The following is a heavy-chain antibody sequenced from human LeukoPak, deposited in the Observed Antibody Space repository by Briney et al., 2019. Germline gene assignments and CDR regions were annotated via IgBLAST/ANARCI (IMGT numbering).Heavy chain of an antibody. CDR1: GYTFTSYG. CDR2: ISAYNGNT. CDR3: ARVCSWSRRCAFDI. D-gene: IGHD6-13*01. V-gene: IGHV1-18*01. J-gene: IGHJ3*02. Sequence: GASVTVSCKASGYTFTSYGISWVRQAPGQGLKWMGWISAYNGNTNYAQKLQGRVTMTADTSTSTAYMELRSLRSDDTAVYYCARVCSWSRRCAFDIWGQGTMVTVSS.